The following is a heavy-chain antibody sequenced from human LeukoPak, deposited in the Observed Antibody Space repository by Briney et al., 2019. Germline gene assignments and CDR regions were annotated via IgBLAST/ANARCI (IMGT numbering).Heavy chain of an antibody. J-gene: IGHJ4*02. CDR3: ARAMRIAVAGTDY. V-gene: IGHV3-48*02. D-gene: IGHD6-19*01. CDR2: ITSSSTTM. CDR1: GFTFSSYS. Sequence: GGSLRLSCAASGFTFSSYSMIWVRQAAGKGLEWVSSITSSSTTMYYADSVKGRFTISRDNAKSSLFLQLNSLTEGDTAVYYCARAMRIAVAGTDYWGQGTLVTVSS.